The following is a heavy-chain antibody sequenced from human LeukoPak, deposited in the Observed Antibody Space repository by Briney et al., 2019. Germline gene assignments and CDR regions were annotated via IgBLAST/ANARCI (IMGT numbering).Heavy chain of an antibody. Sequence: SQTLSLTCTVSGGSISSGSYYWSWIRQPAGKGLEWIGRIYTSGSTNYNPSLKSRVTISVDTSKNQFSLKLRSVTAADTAVYYCARERIQLNWVDPWGQGTLVTVSS. CDR2: IYTSGST. CDR3: ARERIQLNWVDP. CDR1: GGSISSGSYY. D-gene: IGHD5-18*01. J-gene: IGHJ5*02. V-gene: IGHV4-61*02.